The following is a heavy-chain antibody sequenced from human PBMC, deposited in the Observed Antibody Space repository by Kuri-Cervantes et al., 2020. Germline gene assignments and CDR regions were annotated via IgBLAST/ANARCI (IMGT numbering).Heavy chain of an antibody. D-gene: IGHD5-24*01. J-gene: IGHJ6*02. V-gene: IGHV1-8*01. CDR2: MNPNSGNT. Sequence: ASVKVSCKAPGYTFTSYDINWVRQATGQGLEWMGWMNPNSGNTGYAQKFQGRVTMTTDTSTSTAYMELRSLRSDDTAVYYCARVGDGYNYVHYYYYGMDVWGQGTTVTVSS. CDR1: GYTFTSYD. CDR3: ARVGDGYNYVHYYYYGMDV.